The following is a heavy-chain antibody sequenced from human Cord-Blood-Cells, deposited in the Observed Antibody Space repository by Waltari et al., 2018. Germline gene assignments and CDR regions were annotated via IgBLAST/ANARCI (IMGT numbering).Heavy chain of an antibody. J-gene: IGHJ5*02. CDR1: GGSISSGSYY. CDR3: ARGGIAARPNWFDP. V-gene: IGHV4-61*09. Sequence: QVQLQESGPGLVKPSQTLSLTCTVSGGSISSGSYYWSWIRQPAGKGLEWIGYIYTSGGTNYAPSLKRRVTIAVDTSKNQCSRKLSSVADADTAVYYCARGGIAARPNWFDPWGQGTLVTVSS. CDR2: IYTSGGT. D-gene: IGHD6-6*01.